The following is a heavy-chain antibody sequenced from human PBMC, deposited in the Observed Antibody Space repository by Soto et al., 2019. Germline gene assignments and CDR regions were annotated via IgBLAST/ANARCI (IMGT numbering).Heavy chain of an antibody. CDR3: TRDPAP. CDR2: IYNSAPT. V-gene: IGHV4-31*03. Sequence: QVQPQESGPGLVKPSQTLSLTCTVSGGSISPGGYYWSWIRRHPGKGLEWIGYIYNSAPTYYNPSLKSRVTISVHTSKHQFSLKLSSVTVADTVVYYSTRDPAPWGQGAMVSVSS. CDR1: GGSISPGGYY. J-gene: IGHJ5*02.